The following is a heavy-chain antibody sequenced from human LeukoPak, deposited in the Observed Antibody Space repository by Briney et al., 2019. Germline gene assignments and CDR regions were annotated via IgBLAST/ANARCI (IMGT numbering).Heavy chain of an antibody. CDR3: ARVVGDVLTGYYYYFDY. Sequence: KSSETLSLTCTVSGGSISSGDHFWSWIRQTPGKGLEWIGYIYYSGNTYYNPSLKSRVSISVDTSKNQFSLKLRSVTAADTAVYYCARVVGDVLTGYYYYFDYWGQGTLVTVSS. V-gene: IGHV4-30-4*08. D-gene: IGHD3-9*01. J-gene: IGHJ4*02. CDR1: GGSISSGDHF. CDR2: IYYSGNT.